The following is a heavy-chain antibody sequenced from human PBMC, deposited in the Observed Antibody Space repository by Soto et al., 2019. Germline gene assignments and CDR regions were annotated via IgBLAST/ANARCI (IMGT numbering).Heavy chain of an antibody. Sequence: EVQLLESGGGLVQPGGSLRLSCAASGFPSGSHAMSWVRQAPGKGLEWVSLVSGNGGTTNYADSVKGRFTISRDNSQKTLYLQMNSLRAEDTAIYYCAKGKAHTLFGVDTLFDYWGQGTLVTVSS. J-gene: IGHJ4*02. D-gene: IGHD3-3*01. CDR3: AKGKAHTLFGVDTLFDY. CDR2: VSGNGGTT. CDR1: GFPSGSHA. V-gene: IGHV3-23*01.